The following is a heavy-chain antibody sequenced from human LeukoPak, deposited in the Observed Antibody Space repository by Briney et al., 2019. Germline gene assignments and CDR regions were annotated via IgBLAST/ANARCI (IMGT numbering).Heavy chain of an antibody. V-gene: IGHV1-2*04. D-gene: IGHD4-17*01. CDR2: INPNSGGT. CDR3: ARARGAYGDYFYSFDY. CDR1: GYIFTNYY. J-gene: IGHJ4*02. Sequence: ASVKVSCKASGYIFTNYYMHWVRQAPGQELEWMGWINPNSGGTNYAQKFQGWVTMTRDTSISTAYMELSRLRSDDTAVYYCARARGAYGDYFYSFDYWGQGTLVTVSS.